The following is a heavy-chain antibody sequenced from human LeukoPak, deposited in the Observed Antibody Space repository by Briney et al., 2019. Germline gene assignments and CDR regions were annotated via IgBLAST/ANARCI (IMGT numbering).Heavy chain of an antibody. CDR3: AKGDHGYPHQDYYYYGMDV. V-gene: IGHV3-30*18. Sequence: PGGSLRLSCAASGFTFSSYGMHWVRQAPGKGLEWVAVISYDGSNKYYADSVKGRFTISRDNSKNTPYLQMNSLRAEDTAVYYCAKGDHGYPHQDYYYYGMDVWGQGTTVTVSS. CDR2: ISYDGSNK. J-gene: IGHJ6*02. CDR1: GFTFSSYG. D-gene: IGHD5-18*01.